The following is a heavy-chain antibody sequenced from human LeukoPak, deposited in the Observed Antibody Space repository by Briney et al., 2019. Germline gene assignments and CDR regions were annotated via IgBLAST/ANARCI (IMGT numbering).Heavy chain of an antibody. J-gene: IGHJ6*03. CDR1: GYTFTSYD. CDR3: ARQGAPGYSSGWFLRSYYYYYYYMDV. Sequence: ASVKVSCKASGYTFTSYDINWVRQATGQGLGWMGWMNPNSGNTGYAQKFQGSVTMTRNTSISTAYMELSSLRSEDTAVDYGARQGAPGYSSGWFLRSYYYYYYYMDVWGKATTVTVCS. V-gene: IGHV1-8*01. D-gene: IGHD6-19*01. CDR2: MNPNSGNT.